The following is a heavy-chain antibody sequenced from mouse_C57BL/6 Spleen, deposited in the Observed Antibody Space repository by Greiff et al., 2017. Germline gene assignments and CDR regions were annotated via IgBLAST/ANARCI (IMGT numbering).Heavy chain of an antibody. CDR3: ASPHYGSSLWYFDV. V-gene: IGHV1-72*01. CDR1: GYTFTSYW. J-gene: IGHJ1*03. Sequence: QVQLQQPGAELVKPGASVKLSCKASGYTFTSYWMHWVKQRPGRGLEWIGRIDPNSGGTTYNEKFKSKATLTVDKPSSTAYMQLSSLTSEDSAVYDCASPHYGSSLWYFDVWGTGTTVTVSS. D-gene: IGHD1-1*01. CDR2: IDPNSGGT.